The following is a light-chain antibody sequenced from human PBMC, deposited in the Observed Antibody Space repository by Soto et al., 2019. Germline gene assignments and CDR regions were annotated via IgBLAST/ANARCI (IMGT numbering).Light chain of an antibody. CDR1: SSDVGGYNY. J-gene: IGLJ2*01. CDR2: EVT. CDR3: QSYDSSLSNLVV. V-gene: IGLV2-14*01. Sequence: QSALTQPASVSGSPGQSITISCTGTSSDVGGYNYVSWFQQHPGKAPKLLIYEVTNRPSGVSNRFSGSKSGNTASLTISGLQAEDEGDYYCQSYDSSLSNLVVFGGGTQLTVL.